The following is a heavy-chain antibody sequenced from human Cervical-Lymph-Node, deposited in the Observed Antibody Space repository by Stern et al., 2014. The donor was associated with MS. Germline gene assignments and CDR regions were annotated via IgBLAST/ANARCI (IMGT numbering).Heavy chain of an antibody. V-gene: IGHV1-24*01. Sequence: QVQLVQSGAEVKKPGASVKVSCKVSGYTLSAISMHWVRQAPGKGLEWMGGFDPENGETRYAQKLQGRVTMAEDRATDTAYMELSSLRSEDTAVYYCATHRGRVTYYYGMDVWGQGTTVTVSS. CDR1: GYTLSAIS. CDR3: ATHRGRVTYYYGMDV. J-gene: IGHJ6*02. CDR2: FDPENGET. D-gene: IGHD2-21*02.